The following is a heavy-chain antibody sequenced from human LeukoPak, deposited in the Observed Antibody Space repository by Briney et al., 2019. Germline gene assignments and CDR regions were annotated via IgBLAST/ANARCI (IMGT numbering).Heavy chain of an antibody. Sequence: GGSLRLSCAASGFSFSNYGIHWVRQAPGKGPEWVALISYDGSKKYYADSVKGRFTISRDNSKNTLYLQMNSLRAEDTAVYYCASGGGWVFNNWGQGTLVTVSS. CDR1: GFSFSNYG. D-gene: IGHD6-19*01. CDR3: ASGGGWVFNN. CDR2: ISYDGSKK. V-gene: IGHV3-30*03. J-gene: IGHJ4*02.